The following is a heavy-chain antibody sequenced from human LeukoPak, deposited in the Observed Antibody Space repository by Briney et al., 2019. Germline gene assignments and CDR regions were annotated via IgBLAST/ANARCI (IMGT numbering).Heavy chain of an antibody. Sequence: GGSLRLSCAVSGFTISSYAMSWVRQAPGKGLEWVSAISGSGGSTYYADSVKGRFTISRDNSKNTLYLQMNSLRAEDTAVYYCANQAGGYFDYWGQGTLVTVSS. CDR2: ISGSGGST. D-gene: IGHD3-16*01. CDR3: ANQAGGYFDY. V-gene: IGHV3-23*01. CDR1: GFTISSYA. J-gene: IGHJ4*02.